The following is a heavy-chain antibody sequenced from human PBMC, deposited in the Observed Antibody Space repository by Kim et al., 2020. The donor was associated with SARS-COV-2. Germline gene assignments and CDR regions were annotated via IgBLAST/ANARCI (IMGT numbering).Heavy chain of an antibody. D-gene: IGHD5-12*01. Sequence: AAAVKSRFTISRDHSTNALYLQMNSLKTEDTAVYYCARARRAYSGYYFDYWGQGTLVTVSS. V-gene: IGHV3-72*01. J-gene: IGHJ4*02. CDR3: ARARRAYSGYYFDY.